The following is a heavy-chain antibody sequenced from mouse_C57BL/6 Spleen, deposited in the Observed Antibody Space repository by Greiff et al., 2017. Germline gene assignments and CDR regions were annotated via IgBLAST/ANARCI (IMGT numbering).Heavy chain of an antibody. CDR3: AREGYSNYGYFDV. Sequence: VQLQQPGAELVRPGSSVKLSCKASGYTFTSYWMDWVKQRPGQGLEWIGNIYPSDSETHYNQKFKDKATLTVDKSSSTAYMQLSSLTSEDSAVYYCAREGYSNYGYFDVWGTGTTVTVSS. J-gene: IGHJ1*03. D-gene: IGHD2-5*01. CDR2: IYPSDSET. V-gene: IGHV1-61*01. CDR1: GYTFTSYW.